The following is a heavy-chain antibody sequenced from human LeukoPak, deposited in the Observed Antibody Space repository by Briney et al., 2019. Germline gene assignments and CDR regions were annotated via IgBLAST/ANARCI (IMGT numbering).Heavy chain of an antibody. V-gene: IGHV1-69*05. CDR3: ARGLVVVPAAMFYYYMDV. D-gene: IGHD2-2*01. CDR2: IIPIFGTA. CDR1: GYNFANYG. J-gene: IGHJ6*03. Sequence: SVKVSCKASGYNFANYGITWVRQAPGQGLEWMGEIIPIFGTANYAQKFQGRVTITTDGSTSTAYMELSSLRSEDTAVYYCARGLVVVPAAMFYYYMDVWGKGTTVTVSS.